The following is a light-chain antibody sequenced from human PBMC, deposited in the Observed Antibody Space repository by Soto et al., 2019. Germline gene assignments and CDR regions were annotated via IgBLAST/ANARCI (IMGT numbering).Light chain of an antibody. CDR2: QAS. J-gene: IGKJ1*01. Sequence: DIQMTQSPSTLPASVGDRVTIACRASQSINSWLAWYQQKPGKAPNLLIYQASSLEDGVPSRFSGSGSGTEFTLTISSLHTDDFATEYCQQYYVQPWTFGQGTKVDIK. CDR3: QQYYVQPWT. V-gene: IGKV1-5*03. CDR1: QSINSW.